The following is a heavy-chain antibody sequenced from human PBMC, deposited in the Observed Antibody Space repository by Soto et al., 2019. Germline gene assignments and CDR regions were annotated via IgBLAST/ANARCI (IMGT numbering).Heavy chain of an antibody. J-gene: IGHJ4*02. CDR1: GFTFSSYA. Sequence: GGSLRLSCAASGFTFSSYAMHWVRQAPGKGLEWVAVISYDGSNKYYADSVKGRFTISRDNSKNTLYLQMNSLRAEDTAVYYCARDVGPVTIFGEALSGYFDFWGQGTLVTVSS. CDR2: ISYDGSNK. CDR3: ARDVGPVTIFGEALSGYFDF. D-gene: IGHD3-3*01. V-gene: IGHV3-30-3*01.